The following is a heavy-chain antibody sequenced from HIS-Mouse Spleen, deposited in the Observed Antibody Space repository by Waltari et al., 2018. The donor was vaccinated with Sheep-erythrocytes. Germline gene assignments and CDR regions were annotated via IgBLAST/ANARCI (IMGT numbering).Heavy chain of an antibody. Sequence: QVQLQQWGAGLLKPSETLSLTCAVYGGSFSGYYWSWIRQPPGSGLEWIGEINHSGSTNYNPSLKSRVPISVDTSKNQFSLKLSSVTAADTAVYYCARAAWLRFDYWGQGTLVTVSS. D-gene: IGHD5-12*01. CDR1: GGSFSGYY. J-gene: IGHJ4*02. CDR2: INHSGST. CDR3: ARAAWLRFDY. V-gene: IGHV4-34*01.